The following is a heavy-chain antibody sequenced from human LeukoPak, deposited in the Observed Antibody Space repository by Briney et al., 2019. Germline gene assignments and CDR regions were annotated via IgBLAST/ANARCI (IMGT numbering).Heavy chain of an antibody. CDR3: ATIPEGSSS. Sequence: PSETLSLTCAVYGGSFSGYYWSWIRQPPGKGLEWIGEINHSGSTNYNPSLKSRVTISVDTSKNQFSLKLSSVTAADTAVYYCATIPEGSSSWSQGTLVTVSS. CDR1: GGSFSGYY. J-gene: IGHJ4*02. CDR2: INHSGST. V-gene: IGHV4-34*01. D-gene: IGHD6-13*01.